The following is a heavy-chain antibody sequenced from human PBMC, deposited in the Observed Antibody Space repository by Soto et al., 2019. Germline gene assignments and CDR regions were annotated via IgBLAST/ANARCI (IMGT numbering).Heavy chain of an antibody. V-gene: IGHV4-34*01. CDR1: GGSFSGYY. CDR2: INHSGST. CDR3: ARGRGGFWSGYYQFFDY. D-gene: IGHD3-3*01. Sequence: PSETLSLTCAVYGGSFSGYYWSWIRQPPGKGLEWIGEINHSGSTNYNPSLKSRVTISVDTSKNQFSLKLSSVTAADTAVYYCARGRGGFWSGYYQFFDYWGQGTLVTVSS. J-gene: IGHJ4*02.